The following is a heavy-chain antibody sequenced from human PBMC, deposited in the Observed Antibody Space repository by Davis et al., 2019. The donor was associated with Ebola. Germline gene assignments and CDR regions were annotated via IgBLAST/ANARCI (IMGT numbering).Heavy chain of an antibody. Sequence: MPSETLSLTCAVSGDSISSSNWWSWVRQPPGKGLEWIGEISQSGSTNYNPSLKSRVTISVDKSKNQFSLKLSSVTAADTAVYYCARDVRIAAAGTSYYYGMDVWGQGTTVTVSS. V-gene: IGHV4-4*02. CDR2: ISQSGST. CDR3: ARDVRIAAAGTSYYYGMDV. J-gene: IGHJ6*02. CDR1: GDSISSSNW. D-gene: IGHD6-13*01.